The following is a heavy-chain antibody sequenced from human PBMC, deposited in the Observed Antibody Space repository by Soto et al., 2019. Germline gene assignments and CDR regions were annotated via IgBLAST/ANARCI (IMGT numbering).Heavy chain of an antibody. D-gene: IGHD5-12*01. V-gene: IGHV3-74*01. J-gene: IGHJ4*02. CDR3: AREPSGYESHLDY. Sequence: GGSLRLSCAASTSTIRTYGMHWVRQAPGKGLVWVSRINSDGSSTSYADSVKGRFTISRDNAKNTLYLQMNSLRAEDTAVYYCAREPSGYESHLDYWGQGNLVTVSS. CDR2: INSDGSST. CDR1: TSTIRTYG.